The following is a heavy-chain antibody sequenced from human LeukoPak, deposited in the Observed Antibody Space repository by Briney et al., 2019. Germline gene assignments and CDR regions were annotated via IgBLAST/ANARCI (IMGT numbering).Heavy chain of an antibody. D-gene: IGHD2-15*01. J-gene: IGHJ5*02. CDR2: IYSGGST. CDR1: GFTVSNNY. Sequence: PGGSLRLSCAASGFTVSNNYMSWVRQAPGKGLEWVSVIYSGGSTYYADSVKGRFTISRDNSKNTLYLQMNSLRAEDTAVYYCARHQGVVAATHWFDPWGQGTLVTVSS. CDR3: ARHQGVVAATHWFDP. V-gene: IGHV3-66*04.